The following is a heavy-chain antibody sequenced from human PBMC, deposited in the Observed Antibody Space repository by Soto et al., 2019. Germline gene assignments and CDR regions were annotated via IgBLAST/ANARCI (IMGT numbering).Heavy chain of an antibody. CDR3: ARRHLAVAVSAWFDP. D-gene: IGHD6-19*01. CDR1: GLSITDSEMG. CDR2: IDSSGEK. V-gene: IGHV2-26*01. Sequence: QVTLKESGPVLVKPTETLTLRCTVPGLSITDSEMGVSWIRQPPGQPLEWLAHIDSSGEKSYRTFLKSRLAISKDTSKSQIVLTRTNMDPADTATYYCARRHLAVAVSAWFDPWGQGIPVTVSS. J-gene: IGHJ5*02.